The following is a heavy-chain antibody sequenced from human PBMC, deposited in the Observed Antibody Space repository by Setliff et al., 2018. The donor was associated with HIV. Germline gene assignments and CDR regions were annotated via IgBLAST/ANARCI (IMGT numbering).Heavy chain of an antibody. D-gene: IGHD3-9*01. CDR1: GYIFSSYA. CDR2: ISAHNGNT. V-gene: IGHV1-18*01. J-gene: IGHJ6*03. Sequence: ASVKVSCKASGYIFSSYAFNWVRQAPGQGLEWMGWISAHNGNTNYAQKFQGRVTMTTDTSSSTAYMELRSLKSDDTAVYYCASHNRETADDLFTAYYNYYYYTDVWGKGTTVTVSS. CDR3: ASHNRETADDLFTAYYNYYYYTDV.